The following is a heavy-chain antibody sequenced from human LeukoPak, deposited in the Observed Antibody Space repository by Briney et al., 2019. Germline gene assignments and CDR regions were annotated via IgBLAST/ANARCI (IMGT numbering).Heavy chain of an antibody. CDR3: ARALDAAIGAFGYMDV. CDR1: GGTFSSYT. J-gene: IGHJ6*03. CDR2: IIPILGIA. Sequence: SVKVSCKASGGTFSSYTISWVRQAPGQGLEWMGRIIPILGIANYAQKFQGRVTITADKSTSTAYMELSSLRSEDTAVYYCARALDAAIGAFGYMDVWGKGTTVTVSS. D-gene: IGHD2-2*01. V-gene: IGHV1-69*02.